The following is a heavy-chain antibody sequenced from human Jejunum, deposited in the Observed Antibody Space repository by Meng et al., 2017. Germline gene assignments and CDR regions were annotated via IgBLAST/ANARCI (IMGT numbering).Heavy chain of an antibody. D-gene: IGHD1-7*01. CDR3: ARDDITGTTTAPFDY. CDR1: GYTSTGYY. J-gene: IGHJ4*02. CDR2: INPNSGGT. V-gene: IGHV1-2*06. Sequence: QVQLVQSGAEVKKPGASVKVSCKASGYTSTGYYMHWVRQAPGQGLEWMGRINPNSGGTNYAQKFQGRVTMTRDTSISTAYMELSRLRSDDTAVYHCARDDITGTTTAPFDYWGQGTLVTVSS.